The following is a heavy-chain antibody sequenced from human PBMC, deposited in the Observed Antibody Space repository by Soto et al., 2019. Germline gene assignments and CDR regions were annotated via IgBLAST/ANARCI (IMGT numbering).Heavy chain of an antibody. CDR3: ARDNSGYSPFDY. D-gene: IGHD3-22*01. CDR2: INPGNDNT. J-gene: IGHJ4*02. Sequence: QVQLVQSGAEVKKPGASVKVSCKASGYTLTTYAMHWVRQAPGQRLEWMGCINPGNDNTRYSQKFQGRVTITRDTSASTAYMELSSLISEDTAVYYCARDNSGYSPFDYGGQGTLVSVSS. CDR1: GYTLTTYA. V-gene: IGHV1-3*01.